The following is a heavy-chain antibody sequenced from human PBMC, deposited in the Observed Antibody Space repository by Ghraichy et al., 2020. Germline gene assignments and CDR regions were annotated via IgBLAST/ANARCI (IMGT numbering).Heavy chain of an antibody. J-gene: IGHJ4*02. Sequence: SETLSLTCAVYGGSSSSYYWSWIRQPPGKGLEWIAEINHSGNTNYNPSLKSRVTILVDTPKNQFSLKLRSVTAADTAVYYCATRDSWGQGTLVTVSS. CDR2: INHSGNT. CDR1: GGSSSSYY. V-gene: IGHV4-34*01. CDR3: ATRDS.